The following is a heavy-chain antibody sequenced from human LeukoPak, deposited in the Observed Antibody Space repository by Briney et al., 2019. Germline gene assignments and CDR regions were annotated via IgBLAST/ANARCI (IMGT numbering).Heavy chain of an antibody. J-gene: IGHJ6*02. V-gene: IGHV3-30*18. CDR2: ISYDGSNK. Sequence: GRSLRLSCAASGFTFSSYGMHWVRQAPGKGLEWVAVISYDGSNKYYADSVKGRFTISRDNSKNTLYLQMNSLRAGDTAVYYCAKDHSLYYYYGMDVWGQGTTVTVSS. CDR3: AKDHSLYYYYGMDV. CDR1: GFTFSSYG.